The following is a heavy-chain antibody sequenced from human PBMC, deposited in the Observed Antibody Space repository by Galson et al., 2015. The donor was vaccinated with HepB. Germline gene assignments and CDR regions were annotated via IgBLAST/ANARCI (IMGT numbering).Heavy chain of an antibody. CDR3: ARPSGYCSGGSCYQNDY. J-gene: IGHJ4*02. CDR2: IDPSDSYT. D-gene: IGHD2-15*01. CDR1: GYSFTSYW. V-gene: IGHV5-10-1*01. Sequence: QSGAEVKKPGESLRISCKGSGYSFTSYWISWVRQMPGKGLEWMGGIDPSDSYTNYSPSFQGHVTISADKSISTAYLQWSSLKASDTAMYYCARPSGYCSGGSCYQNDYWGQGTLVTVSS.